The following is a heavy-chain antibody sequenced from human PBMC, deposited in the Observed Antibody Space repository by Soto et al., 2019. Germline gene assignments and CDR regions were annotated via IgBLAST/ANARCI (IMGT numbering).Heavy chain of an antibody. Sequence: QVQLVESGGGVVQPGRSLRLSCAASGFTFSLYGMHWVRQAPGKGLVWVAVVWYDGSNKNYADSVKGRFTISRDNSKNTLYLQMNSLRVEDTAVYYCARDQYSTGRWVDHWGQGTLVTVSS. D-gene: IGHD6-25*01. CDR3: ARDQYSTGRWVDH. J-gene: IGHJ4*02. CDR1: GFTFSLYG. CDR2: VWYDGSNK. V-gene: IGHV3-33*01.